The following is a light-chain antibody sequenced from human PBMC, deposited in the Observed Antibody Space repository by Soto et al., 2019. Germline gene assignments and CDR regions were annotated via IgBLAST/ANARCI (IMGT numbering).Light chain of an antibody. CDR3: QQYNNWTKWT. Sequence: IVLTQSPATLSLSPGERATLACRASQSVSTNLAWYLQKPGQAPRLLIYGASTRATGIPARFSGSGSGTEFTLTISSRQSEDFVVYYCQQYNNWTKWTFGQGTKVDIK. V-gene: IGKV3-15*01. CDR1: QSVSTN. CDR2: GAS. J-gene: IGKJ1*01.